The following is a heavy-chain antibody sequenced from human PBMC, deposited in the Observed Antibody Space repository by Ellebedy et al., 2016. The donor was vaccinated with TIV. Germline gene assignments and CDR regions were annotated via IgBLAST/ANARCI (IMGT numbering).Heavy chain of an antibody. CDR1: GFSISSCW. D-gene: IGHD3-22*01. V-gene: IGHV3-7*03. J-gene: IGHJ4*02. CDR3: VKGGYREIHYHSTAYDR. Sequence: GESLKISCAASGFSISSCWMGWVRQAPGKGLEWVVNIKGDGGDLNYVDSVRGRLTISRDIPKNNLYLQIDSLSAEDTAVYYCVKGGYREIHYHSTAYDRWGQGTLVTVSS. CDR2: IKGDGGDL.